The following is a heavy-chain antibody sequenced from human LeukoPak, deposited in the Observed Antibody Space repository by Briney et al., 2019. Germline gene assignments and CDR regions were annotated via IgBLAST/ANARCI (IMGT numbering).Heavy chain of an antibody. CDR3: ARIPYSGTWYWFDP. J-gene: IGHJ5*02. CDR2: MKQNASKT. Sequence: GGSLRLSCATSGFIFNNYWMSWVRQAPGKGLEWVANMKQNASKTFYAASVKGRFTISRDDAKNSLYLQMNSLRAEDTAVYYCARIPYSGTWYWFDPWGQGTLVTVSS. CDR1: GFIFNNYW. D-gene: IGHD5-12*01. V-gene: IGHV3-7*03.